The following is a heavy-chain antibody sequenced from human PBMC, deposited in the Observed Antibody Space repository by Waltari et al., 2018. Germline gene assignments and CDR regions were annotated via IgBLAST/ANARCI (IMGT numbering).Heavy chain of an antibody. CDR2: IIPILGIA. Sequence: QVQLVQSGAEVKKPGSSVKVSCKASGGTFSSYAISWVRQAPGQGLEWMGGIIPILGIANYAQKVQGRVTITADKSTSTAYMELSSLRSEDTAVYYCARVGYCSGGSCYLWYFDYWGQGTLVTVSS. V-gene: IGHV1-69*10. CDR3: ARVGYCSGGSCYLWYFDY. D-gene: IGHD2-15*01. J-gene: IGHJ4*02. CDR1: GGTFSSYA.